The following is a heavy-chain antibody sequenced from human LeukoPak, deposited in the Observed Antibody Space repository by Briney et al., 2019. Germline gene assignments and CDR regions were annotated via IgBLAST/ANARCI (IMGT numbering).Heavy chain of an antibody. CDR1: GGSISSYY. CDR2: IYYSGST. D-gene: IGHD6-13*01. V-gene: IGHV4-59*01. Sequence: SETLSLTCTVSGGSISSYYWSWIRQPPGKGLEWIGYIYYSGSTNYNPSLKSRATISVDTSKNQFSLKLSSVTAADTAVYYCARSPYSSSRPFDYWGQGTLVTVSS. J-gene: IGHJ4*02. CDR3: ARSPYSSSRPFDY.